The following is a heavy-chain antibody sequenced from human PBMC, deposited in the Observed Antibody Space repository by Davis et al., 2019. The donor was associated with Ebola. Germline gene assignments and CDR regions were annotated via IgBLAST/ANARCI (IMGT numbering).Heavy chain of an antibody. V-gene: IGHV1-2*06. CDR2: INPNSGGT. CDR1: RYTFTGYY. J-gene: IGHJ5*02. Sequence: ASVKVSCKASRYTFTGYYMHWVRQAPGQGLEWMGRINPNSGGTNYAQKFQGRVTMTRDTSISTAYMELSRLRSDDTAVYYCARVLGYCSGGSCYSYNWFDPWGQGTLVTVSS. D-gene: IGHD2-15*01. CDR3: ARVLGYCSGGSCYSYNWFDP.